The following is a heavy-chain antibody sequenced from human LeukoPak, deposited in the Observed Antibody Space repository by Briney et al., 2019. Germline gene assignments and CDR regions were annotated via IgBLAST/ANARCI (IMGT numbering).Heavy chain of an antibody. Sequence: GGSLRLSCAASGFTFSSYWMSWVRQAPGKGLEWVSAISGSGGSTYYADSVKGRFTISRDNSKNTLYLQMNSLRAEDTAVYYCAKGYGSGSYHHFDYWGQGTLVTVSS. CDR1: GFTFSSYW. J-gene: IGHJ4*02. CDR3: AKGYGSGSYHHFDY. D-gene: IGHD3-10*01. CDR2: ISGSGGST. V-gene: IGHV3-23*01.